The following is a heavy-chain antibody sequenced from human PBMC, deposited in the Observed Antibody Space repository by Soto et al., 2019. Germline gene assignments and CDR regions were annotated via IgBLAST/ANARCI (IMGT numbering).Heavy chain of an antibody. D-gene: IGHD3-22*01. Sequence: PVGSLRLSCTASGFTFGDYAMSWFRQAPGKGLEWVGFIRSKAYGGTTEYAASVKGRFTISRDDSKSIAYLQMNSLKTEDTAVYYCTREAHYYDSSGYLSDDAFDIWGQGTMVTVSS. V-gene: IGHV3-49*03. CDR3: TREAHYYDSSGYLSDDAFDI. CDR1: GFTFGDYA. J-gene: IGHJ3*02. CDR2: IRSKAYGGTT.